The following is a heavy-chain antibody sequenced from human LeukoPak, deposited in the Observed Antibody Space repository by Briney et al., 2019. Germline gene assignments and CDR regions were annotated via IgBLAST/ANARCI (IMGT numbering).Heavy chain of an antibody. CDR3: AREEQYYDILTGYYSYYYYMDV. J-gene: IGHJ6*03. D-gene: IGHD3-9*01. V-gene: IGHV1-2*06. Sequence: ASVKVSCEASGYTFTGYYMHWVRQAPGQGLEWMGRINPNSGGTNYAQKFQGRVTMTRDTSISTAYMELSRLRSDDTAVYYCAREEQYYDILTGYYSYYYYMDVWGKGTTVTVSS. CDR1: GYTFTGYY. CDR2: INPNSGGT.